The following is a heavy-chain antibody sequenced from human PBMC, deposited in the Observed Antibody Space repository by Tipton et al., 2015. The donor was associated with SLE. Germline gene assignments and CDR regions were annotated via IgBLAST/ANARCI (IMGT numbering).Heavy chain of an antibody. D-gene: IGHD3-16*01. CDR3: ARDREGDYYGLGV. J-gene: IGHJ6*01. CDR2: IYYSGST. Sequence: GLVKLSETLSLTCTVSGYSISSGYYWGWIRQPPGKGLELIGYIYYSGSTHYNPSLKSRVTISVDTSKNQFSLKLSSVTAADTAVYYCARDREGDYYGLGVWGQGTTVTVSS. CDR1: GYSISSGYY. V-gene: IGHV4-38-2*02.